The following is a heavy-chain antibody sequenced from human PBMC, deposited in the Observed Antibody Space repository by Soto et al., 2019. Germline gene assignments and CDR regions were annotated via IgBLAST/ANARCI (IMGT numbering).Heavy chain of an antibody. Sequence: KASETLSLTCPVSGYSINSGYWWGWIRQPPGKGLEWIGSISHSGSTNYNPSLKSRVFISADTSKNQFYLKLNSVTAADTSVYYCVRGVGGTSWFDHWGQGTLVTVSS. D-gene: IGHD1-26*01. CDR3: VRGVGGTSWFDH. CDR2: ISHSGST. CDR1: GYSINSGYW. J-gene: IGHJ5*02. V-gene: IGHV4-38-2*01.